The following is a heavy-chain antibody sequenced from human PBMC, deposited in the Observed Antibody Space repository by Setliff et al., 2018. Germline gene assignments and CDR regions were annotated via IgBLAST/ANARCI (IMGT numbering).Heavy chain of an antibody. V-gene: IGHV4-59*13. D-gene: IGHD3-10*01. CDR1: GGSISSYY. CDR3: ARLSWDGLRYHGLDV. Sequence: SETLSLTCTVSGGSISSYYWSWIRQPPGKGLEWIAEINHSGSTNYNPSLKSRVTISVDTSTNQFSLKLRSVTAADTAVYYCARLSWDGLRYHGLDVWGQGTTVTVS. CDR2: INHSGST. J-gene: IGHJ6*02.